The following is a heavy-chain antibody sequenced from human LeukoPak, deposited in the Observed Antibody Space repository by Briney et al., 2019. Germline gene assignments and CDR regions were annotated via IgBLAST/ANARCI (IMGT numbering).Heavy chain of an antibody. CDR3: ARHGTAVNFDY. V-gene: IGHV3-30*03. CDR2: ISYDGSKK. Sequence: GGSLRLSCAASGFTFRSYGMHWVRQAPGKGLEWVAVISYDGSKKYYVDSVKGRFTISRDNSKNTLYLQMNSLRAEDTAVYYCARHGTAVNFDYWGQGTLVTVSS. J-gene: IGHJ4*02. CDR1: GFTFRSYG. D-gene: IGHD6-13*01.